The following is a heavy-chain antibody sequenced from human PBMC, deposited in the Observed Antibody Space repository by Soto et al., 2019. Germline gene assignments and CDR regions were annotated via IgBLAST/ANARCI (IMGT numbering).Heavy chain of an antibody. D-gene: IGHD2-15*01. Sequence: SETLSLTCTVSGGSISSSSYYWGWIRQPPGKGLEWIGSIYYSGSTYYNPSLKSRVTISVDTSKNQFSLKLSSVTAADTAVYYCARVGCNNGACYGGFGPWGRGALVTVSS. CDR3: ARVGCNNGACYGGFGP. J-gene: IGHJ5*02. CDR1: GGSISSSSYY. V-gene: IGHV4-39*07. CDR2: IYYSGST.